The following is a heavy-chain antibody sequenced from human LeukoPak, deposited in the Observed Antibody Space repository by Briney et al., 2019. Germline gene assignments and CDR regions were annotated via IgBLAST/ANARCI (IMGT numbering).Heavy chain of an antibody. V-gene: IGHV4-39*01. CDR1: GGSISSSSYY. Sequence: SETLSLTCTVSGGSISSSSYYWGWIRQPPGKGLEWIGSIYYSGSTYYNPSLKSRVTISVDTSKNQFSLKLSSVTAADTAVYYCARLGDGRVDDYGGYWGQGTLVTVSS. CDR2: IYYSGST. J-gene: IGHJ4*02. D-gene: IGHD3-3*01. CDR3: ARLGDGRVDDYGGY.